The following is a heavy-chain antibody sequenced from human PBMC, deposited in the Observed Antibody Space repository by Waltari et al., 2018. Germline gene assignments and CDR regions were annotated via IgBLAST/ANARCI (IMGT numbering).Heavy chain of an antibody. V-gene: IGHV3-23*01. CDR1: GFTFSTYG. Sequence: EVQLLESGGGLVQPGGSLRLSCAASGFTFSTYGMSWVRQAPGKGLEWGSGISGSGGSTHYADSVKGRFTISRDNSKNTLYLQMNGLRAEDTAVYYCAKALYGGMDVWGQGTTVTVSS. CDR3: AKALYGGMDV. J-gene: IGHJ6*02. D-gene: IGHD3-10*01. CDR2: ISGSGGST.